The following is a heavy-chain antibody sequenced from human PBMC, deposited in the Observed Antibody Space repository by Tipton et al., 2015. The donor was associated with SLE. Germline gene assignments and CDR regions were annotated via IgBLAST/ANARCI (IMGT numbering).Heavy chain of an antibody. V-gene: IGHV1-69*13. D-gene: IGHD1-26*01. J-gene: IGHJ4*02. Sequence: QSGAEVKKPGTTVKISCKASGYTFTSYGISWVRQAPGQGLEWMGRIIPMFATANYAQKFQGRVTITADESTNTAYMELYSLRSEDTAVYYCARDRSLVGDYFFDSWGQGTLVTVSS. CDR2: IIPMFATA. CDR3: ARDRSLVGDYFFDS. CDR1: GYTFTSYG.